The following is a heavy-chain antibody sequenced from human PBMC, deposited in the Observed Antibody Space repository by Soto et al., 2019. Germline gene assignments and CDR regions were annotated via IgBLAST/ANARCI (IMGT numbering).Heavy chain of an antibody. J-gene: IGHJ3*01. CDR2: LSRGGGAT. CDR1: GFTFSSHG. V-gene: IGHV3-23*01. Sequence: GGSLRLSCAASGFTFSSHGMSWVRQAPGKGLEWIAGLSRGGGATYYADSVKGRFTISRDNSKNTLDLIMNSLKVEDTALYYCAKDGQYRTDGFDVWGQGTMVTVSS. D-gene: IGHD6-6*01. CDR3: AKDGQYRTDGFDV.